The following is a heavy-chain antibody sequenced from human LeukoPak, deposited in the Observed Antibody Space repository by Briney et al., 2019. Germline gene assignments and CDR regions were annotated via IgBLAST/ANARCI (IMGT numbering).Heavy chain of an antibody. CDR3: ATQLLEGSWFDP. CDR1: RYTFTSYY. CDR2: INPSGGST. J-gene: IGHJ5*02. Sequence: GASVKVSCKASRYTFTSYYMHWVRQAPGQGLEWMGIINPSGGSTSYAQKFQGRVTMTRDTSTSTVYMELSSLRSEDTAVYYCATQLLEGSWFDPWGQGTLVTVSS. D-gene: IGHD2-2*01. V-gene: IGHV1-46*01.